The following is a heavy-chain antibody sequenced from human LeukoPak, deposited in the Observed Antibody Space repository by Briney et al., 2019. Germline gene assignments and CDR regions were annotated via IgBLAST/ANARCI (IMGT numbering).Heavy chain of an antibody. CDR1: RFTFSDYA. J-gene: IGHJ4*02. Sequence: GGSLRLSCTASRFTFSDYAMSWVRQAPGKGLEWVSAISGTGGSTYYADSVKGRFTISRDNSKNTLYLQMNSPRAEDTAVYYCAKRVVVTGATYYFDYWGQGTLVTVSS. V-gene: IGHV3-23*01. CDR3: AKRVVVTGATYYFDY. CDR2: ISGTGGST. D-gene: IGHD2-21*02.